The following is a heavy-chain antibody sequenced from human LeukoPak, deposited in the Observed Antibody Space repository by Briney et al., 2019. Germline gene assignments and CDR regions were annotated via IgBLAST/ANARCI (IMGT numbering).Heavy chain of an antibody. D-gene: IGHD2-15*01. Sequence: GGSLRLSCAASGLTFSPYGMHWVRQAPGKGLEWVAFIRYDGSHKYYADSVKGRFTISRDNSKNTLYLQMNSLRAEDTAVYYCANIVVVAARFDYWGQGTLVTVSS. CDR2: IRYDGSHK. J-gene: IGHJ4*02. CDR1: GLTFSPYG. V-gene: IGHV3-30*02. CDR3: ANIVVVAARFDY.